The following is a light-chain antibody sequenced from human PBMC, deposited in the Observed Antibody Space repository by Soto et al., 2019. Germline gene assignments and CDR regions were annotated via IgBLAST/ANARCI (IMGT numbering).Light chain of an antibody. CDR2: AAS. Sequence: DIQMTQSPSSLSASVGDGVTITCRASQSITRFLNWYQQKPGKAPRLLIYAASNLRSGVPSRFSGSGYGTDFALTISSLQPEDFATYYCQQNYSPPPITFGQGTRLEIK. J-gene: IGKJ5*01. V-gene: IGKV1-39*01. CDR3: QQNYSPPPIT. CDR1: QSITRF.